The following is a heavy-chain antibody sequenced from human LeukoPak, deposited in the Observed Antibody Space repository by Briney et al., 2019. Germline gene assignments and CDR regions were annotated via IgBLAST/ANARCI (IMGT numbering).Heavy chain of an antibody. CDR2: ISSSSSYI. CDR1: GFTFSTYS. CDR3: ARHATGYSSTWYAY. V-gene: IGHV3-21*01. D-gene: IGHD6-13*01. J-gene: IGHJ4*02. Sequence: GGSLRLSCVVSGFTFSTYSMNWVRQAPGKGLEWVSSISSSSSYIYYADSVKGRFTISRDNAKNSLYLQMNSLRAEDTAVFYCARHATGYSSTWYAYWGQGTPVTVSS.